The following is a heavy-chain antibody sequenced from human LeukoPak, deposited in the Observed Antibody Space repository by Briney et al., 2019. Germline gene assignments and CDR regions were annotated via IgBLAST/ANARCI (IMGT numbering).Heavy chain of an antibody. V-gene: IGHV3-23*01. Sequence: GGSLRLSCAASGFTFSSYAMSWVRQAPGKGLEWFSAISGSGGSTYYADSVKGRFTISRDNSKNTLYLQMNSLRAEDTAVYYCAKDEAGIRGPLAYWGQGTLVTVSS. CDR1: GFTFSSYA. CDR3: AKDEAGIRGPLAY. CDR2: ISGSGGST. J-gene: IGHJ4*02. D-gene: IGHD3-10*01.